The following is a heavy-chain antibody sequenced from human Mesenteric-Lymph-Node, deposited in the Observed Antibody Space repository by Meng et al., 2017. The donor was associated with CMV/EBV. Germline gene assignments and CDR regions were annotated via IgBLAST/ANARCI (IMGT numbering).Heavy chain of an antibody. D-gene: IGHD1-7*01. V-gene: IGHV3-9*01. J-gene: IGHJ4*02. CDR1: GFTFDDYA. CDR2: ISWNNDSI. CDR3: TREGGGTAFDY. Sequence: GGSLRPSCAPSGFTFDDYAMHWVRQAPGKGLEWVSGISWNNDSIGYADSVKGPITTSRDNAKNSLYLQMNSLGPEDAAFYACTREGGGTAFDYWGQGTLVTVSS.